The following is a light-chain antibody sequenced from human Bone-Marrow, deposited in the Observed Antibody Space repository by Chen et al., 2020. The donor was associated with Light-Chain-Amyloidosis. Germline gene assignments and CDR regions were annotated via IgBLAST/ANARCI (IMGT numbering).Light chain of an antibody. CDR2: RNK. J-gene: IGLJ1*01. Sequence: QSVLTHPPPASGTPGQRVTISRSEASSNIGINSLYWYQHFPGAAPNILIHRNKRRPARVPDRFSASKSGTATFLASSGLRSEDEADYYCSAWDGSLSGEVFGAGTKVIVL. CDR3: SAWDGSLSGEV. CDR1: SSNIGINS. V-gene: IGLV1-47*01.